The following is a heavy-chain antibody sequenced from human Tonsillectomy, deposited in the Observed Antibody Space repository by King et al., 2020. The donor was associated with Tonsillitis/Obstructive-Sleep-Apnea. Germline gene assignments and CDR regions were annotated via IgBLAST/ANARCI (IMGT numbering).Heavy chain of an antibody. CDR2: ISFDGSKK. V-gene: IGHV3-30*04. Sequence: VQLVESGGGVVQPGRSLRLSCAASGFIFSSYAMHWVRQAPGKGLEWVAVISFDGSKKYYAESVKGRFTISRDNSKNTLYLQMNSLRAEDTAVYFCARDLPIVVFPVAIKGGFDYWGQGTLVTVSS. D-gene: IGHD2-2*02. CDR3: ARDLPIVVFPVAIKGGFDY. CDR1: GFIFSSYA. J-gene: IGHJ4*02.